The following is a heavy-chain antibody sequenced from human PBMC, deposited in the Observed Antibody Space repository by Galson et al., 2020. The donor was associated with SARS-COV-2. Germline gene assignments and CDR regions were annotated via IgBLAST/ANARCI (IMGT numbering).Heavy chain of an antibody. V-gene: IGHV3-48*03. D-gene: IGHD2-15*01. J-gene: IGHJ6*03. CDR1: GFTFSSYE. CDR3: ARERTVVGYYYMDV. CDR2: ISSSGSII. Sequence: GGSLRLSCAASGFTFSSYEMNWDRQAPGKGLEWVSYISSSGSIIYYADSVKGRFTISRDNAKNSLYLQMNSLRAEDTAVYYCARERTVVGYYYMDVWGKGTTVTVSS.